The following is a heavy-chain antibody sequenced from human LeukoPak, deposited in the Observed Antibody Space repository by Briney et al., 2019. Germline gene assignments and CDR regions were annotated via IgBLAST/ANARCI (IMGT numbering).Heavy chain of an antibody. D-gene: IGHD2-2*01. V-gene: IGHV4-39*07. CDR3: AWGRQLNFFDL. Sequence: PSETLSLTCTVSGGSISSYYRGWLRQPPGKGLQWIGSIFSTGSTYYNPSLKSRVTISIDTSKNHFSLRLNSVTAADTAVYYCAWGRQLNFFDLWGQGTLVTVSS. J-gene: IGHJ4*02. CDR1: GGSISSYY. CDR2: IFSTGST.